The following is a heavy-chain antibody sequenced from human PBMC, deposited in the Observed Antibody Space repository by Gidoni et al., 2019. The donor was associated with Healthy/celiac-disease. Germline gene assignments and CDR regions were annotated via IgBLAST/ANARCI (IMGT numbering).Heavy chain of an antibody. CDR2: TYYRSKWYN. J-gene: IGHJ5*02. CDR3: EREFYSSGLGWFDP. D-gene: IGHD6-19*01. V-gene: IGHV6-1*01. Sequence: QLQLQQSGPGLVKPSQTLSLTCALSGASVSSNSAAWNCIRQSPSRGLEWLGRTYYRSKWYNDYAVSVKSRITINPDTSKNQFSLQLNSVTPEDTAVYYCEREFYSSGLGWFDPWGQGTLVTVSS. CDR1: GASVSSNSAA.